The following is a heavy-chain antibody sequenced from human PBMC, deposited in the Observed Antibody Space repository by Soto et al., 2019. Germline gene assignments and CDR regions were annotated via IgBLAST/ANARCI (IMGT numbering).Heavy chain of an antibody. CDR1: GYIFTTYL. Sequence: GESLKISCQVSGYIFTTYLLAWVRQTPGKGLEWMGIIYPFDSDTKYGPSFQGQVTISVDKSLNTAYLQWSALRASDTGVYYCARPRDYGDFDAFDIWGQGTMVTVSS. V-gene: IGHV5-51*01. D-gene: IGHD4-17*01. J-gene: IGHJ3*02. CDR3: ARPRDYGDFDAFDI. CDR2: IYPFDSDT.